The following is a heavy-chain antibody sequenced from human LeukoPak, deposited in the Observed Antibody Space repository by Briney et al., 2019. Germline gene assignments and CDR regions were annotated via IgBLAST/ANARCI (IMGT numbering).Heavy chain of an antibody. CDR2: ITYDGST. Sequence: PSETLSLTCAVFGGSFDGYYWSWIRQPPGKGLEWIGEITYDGSTNYNPSLKSRVTIPVDTSKNQFSLKLSSVTAADTAVYYCARGKGLRYFDWAKWMLYYFDYWGQGTLVTVSS. CDR3: ARGKGLRYFDWAKWMLYYFDY. J-gene: IGHJ4*02. CDR1: GGSFDGYY. D-gene: IGHD3-9*01. V-gene: IGHV4-34*01.